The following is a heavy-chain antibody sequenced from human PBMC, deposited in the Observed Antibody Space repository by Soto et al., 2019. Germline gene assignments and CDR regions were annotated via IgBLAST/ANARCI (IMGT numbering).Heavy chain of an antibody. CDR1: GYSFTSSW. D-gene: IGHD4-17*01. Sequence: GESLKISCKASGYSFTSSWIAWVGQVPGKGLEWMVMIYPGYFDTRYNPSFQGHVTISAGKSISAAYLQWSRLKASDTAMYYCATMRTDSGDYAGSDHWGQGTHVTV. J-gene: IGHJ4*02. CDR2: IYPGYFDT. CDR3: ATMRTDSGDYAGSDH. V-gene: IGHV5-51*01.